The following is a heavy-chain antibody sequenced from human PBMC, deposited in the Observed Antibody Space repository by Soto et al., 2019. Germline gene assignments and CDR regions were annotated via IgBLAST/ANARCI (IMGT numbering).Heavy chain of an antibody. Sequence: QVQLQESGPGLVKPSQTLSLTCTVSGGSISSGGYYWIWIRQHPGKGLEWIGYIYYSGSTYYNPSLEIRVTISVDTSKNQFSLKLSSVTAADTAVYYCASRTVTTSPGAFDIWGQGTMVTVSS. J-gene: IGHJ3*02. CDR3: ASRTVTTSPGAFDI. D-gene: IGHD4-17*01. CDR1: GGSISSGGYY. V-gene: IGHV4-31*03. CDR2: IYYSGST.